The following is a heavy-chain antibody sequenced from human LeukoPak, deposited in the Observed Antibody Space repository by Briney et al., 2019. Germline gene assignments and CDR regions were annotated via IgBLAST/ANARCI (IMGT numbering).Heavy chain of an antibody. V-gene: IGHV1-24*01. J-gene: IGHJ6*02. CDR3: ATVHYGDYGWSDYYGMDV. CDR2: FGPEDGET. D-gene: IGHD4-17*01. CDR1: GYTLTELS. Sequence: AASVKVSCKVSGYTLTELSMHWARQAPGKGLEWMGGFGPEDGETIYAQKFQGRVTMAEDTSTDTAYMELSSLRSEDTAVYYCATVHYGDYGWSDYYGMDVWGQGTAVTVS.